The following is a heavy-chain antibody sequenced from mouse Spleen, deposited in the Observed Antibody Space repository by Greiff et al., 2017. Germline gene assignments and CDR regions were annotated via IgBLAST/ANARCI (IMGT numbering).Heavy chain of an antibody. J-gene: IGHJ1*03. V-gene: IGHV5-4*01. CDR1: GFTFSSYA. CDR3: ARDRPYYYGSNYWYFDV. CDR2: ISDGGSYT. Sequence: EVQLVESGGGLVKPGGSLKLSCAASGFTFSSYAMSWVRQTPEKRLEWVATISDGGSYTYYPDNVKGRFTISRDNAKNNLYLQMSHLKSDDTAMYYCARDRPYYYGSNYWYFDVWGTGTTVTVSS. D-gene: IGHD1-1*01.